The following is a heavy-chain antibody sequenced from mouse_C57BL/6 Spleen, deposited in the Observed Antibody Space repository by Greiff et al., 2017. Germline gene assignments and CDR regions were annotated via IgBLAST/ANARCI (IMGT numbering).Heavy chain of an antibody. J-gene: IGHJ1*03. CDR2: IRSKSNNYAT. CDR1: GFSFNTYA. D-gene: IGHD1-1*01. CDR3: VRSPYYYGSSYWYFDV. V-gene: IGHV10-1*01. Sequence: EVKLQESGGRLVQPKGSLKLSCAASGFSFNTYAMNWVRQAPGKGLEWVARIRSKSNNYATYYADSVKDRFTISRDDSESMLYLQMNNLKTEDTAMYYCVRSPYYYGSSYWYFDVWGTGTTGTVSS.